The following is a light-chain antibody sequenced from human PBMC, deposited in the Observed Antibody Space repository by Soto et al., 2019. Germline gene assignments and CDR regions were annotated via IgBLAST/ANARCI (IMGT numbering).Light chain of an antibody. CDR2: EVS. CDR3: SSYTSSSTVV. J-gene: IGLJ2*01. Sequence: QSALTQPPSVSGSPGQSVTISCTGTSTDFVGYNRVSWYQQPPGTAPKLMIYEVSKRPSGVPDRFSGSKSGNTASLTISGLQAADEADYYCSSYTSSSTVVFGGGTKLTVL. V-gene: IGLV2-18*02. CDR1: STDFVGYNR.